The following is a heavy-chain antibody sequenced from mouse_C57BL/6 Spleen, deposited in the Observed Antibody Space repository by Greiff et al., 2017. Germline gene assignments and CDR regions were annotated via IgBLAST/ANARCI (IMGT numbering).Heavy chain of an antibody. J-gene: IGHJ1*03. D-gene: IGHD4-1*01. CDR2: IYPGSGST. CDR3: ARGGNWDGYFDV. Sequence: VQLQQPGAELVKPGASVKMSCKASGYTFTSYWITWVKQRPGQGLEWIGDIYPGSGSTNYNEKFKSKATLTVDTSSSTAYMQLSSLTSEDSAVYYCARGGNWDGYFDVWGTGTTVTVSS. V-gene: IGHV1-55*01. CDR1: GYTFTSYW.